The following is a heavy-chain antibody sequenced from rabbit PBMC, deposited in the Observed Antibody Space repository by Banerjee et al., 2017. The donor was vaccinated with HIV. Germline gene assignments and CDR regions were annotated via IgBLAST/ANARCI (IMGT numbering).Heavy chain of an antibody. CDR1: GFDLSSNYD. V-gene: IGHV1S40*01. CDR2: IYTGSSGNT. Sequence: QSLEESGGGLVQPEGSLTLTCTASGFDLSSNYDMCWVRQAPGKGLEWIACIYTGSSGNTYYASWAKGRFTISKTSSTTVTLQMTSLTAADTATYFCAREDSRGWGAFNFWGQGTLVTVS. J-gene: IGHJ3*01. D-gene: IGHD4-1*01. CDR3: AREDSRGWGAFNF.